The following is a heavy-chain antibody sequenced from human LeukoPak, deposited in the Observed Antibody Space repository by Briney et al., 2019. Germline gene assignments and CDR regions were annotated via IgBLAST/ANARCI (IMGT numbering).Heavy chain of an antibody. CDR1: GYTFTGYY. Sequence: ASAKVSCKASGYTFTGYYMHWVRQAPGQGLEWMGWINPNSGGTSYAQKFQGRVTMTRDTSISTAYMELSGLTSDDTAIYYCARKDYFDYWGQGTLVTVSS. V-gene: IGHV1-2*02. J-gene: IGHJ4*02. CDR3: ARKDYFDY. CDR2: INPNSGGT.